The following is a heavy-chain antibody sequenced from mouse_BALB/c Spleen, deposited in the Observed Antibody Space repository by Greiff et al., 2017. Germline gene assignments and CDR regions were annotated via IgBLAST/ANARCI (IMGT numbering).Heavy chain of an antibody. CDR2: IYPGDGDT. Sequence: VLLVESGAELVRPGSSVKISCKASGYSFSSYWMNWVKQRPGQGLEWIGHIYPGDGDTNYNEKFKGKATLTADKSSSTAYMQLSSLTSEDSAVYFCARYGNYDYWGQGTTLTVSS. CDR3: ARYGNYDY. CDR1: GYSFSSYW. V-gene: IGHV1-80*01. D-gene: IGHD2-1*01. J-gene: IGHJ2*01.